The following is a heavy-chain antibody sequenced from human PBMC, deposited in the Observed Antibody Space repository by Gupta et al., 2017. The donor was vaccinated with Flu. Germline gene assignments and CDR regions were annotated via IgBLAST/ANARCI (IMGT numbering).Heavy chain of an antibody. D-gene: IGHD3-10*01. CDR3: ARIDDGSGSYYAFDI. V-gene: IGHV4-34*01. CDR2: INHSGST. Sequence: QVQLQQWGAGLLKPSETLSLTSAVYGGSFSGYYWSWIRQPPGKGLEWIGEINHSGSTNYNPSLKSRVTISVDTSKNQFSLKLSSVTAADTAVYYCARIDDGSGSYYAFDIWGQGTMVTVSS. J-gene: IGHJ3*02. CDR1: GGSFSGYY.